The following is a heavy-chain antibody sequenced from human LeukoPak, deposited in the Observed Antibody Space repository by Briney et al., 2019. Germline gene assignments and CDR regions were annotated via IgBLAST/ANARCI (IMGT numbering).Heavy chain of an antibody. CDR3: ARDGSSSWFNWFDP. CDR2: INWNGGST. J-gene: IGHJ5*02. V-gene: IGHV3-20*04. Sequence: GGSLRLSCTASGFTFKDYGMSWVRQAPGKGLEWVSGINWNGGSTGYADSVKGRFTIFRDNAKNSLYLQMNSLRAEDTALYYCARDGSSSWFNWFDPWGQGTLVTVSS. D-gene: IGHD6-13*01. CDR1: GFTFKDYG.